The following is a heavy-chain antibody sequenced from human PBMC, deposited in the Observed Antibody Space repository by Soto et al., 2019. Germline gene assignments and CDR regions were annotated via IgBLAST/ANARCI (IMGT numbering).Heavy chain of an antibody. V-gene: IGHV1-69*13. D-gene: IGHD6-6*01. CDR1: GGTFSSYA. J-gene: IGHJ6*02. CDR3: ALQGGQLVGALTYYYYGMDV. CDR2: IIPIFGTA. Sequence: AASVKVSCKASGGTFSSYAISWVRQAPGQGLEWMGGIIPIFGTANYAQKFQGRVTITADESTSTAYMELSSLRSEDTAVYYCALQGGQLVGALTYYYYGMDVWGQGTTVTVSS.